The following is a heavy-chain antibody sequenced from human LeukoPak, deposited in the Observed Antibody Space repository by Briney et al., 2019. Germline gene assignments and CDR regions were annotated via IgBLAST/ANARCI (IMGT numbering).Heavy chain of an antibody. J-gene: IGHJ4*02. V-gene: IGHV3-11*01. D-gene: IGHD3-22*01. CDR2: ISSSGSTI. Sequence: GGSLRLSRAASGFTFSDYYMSWIRQAPGKGLEWVSYISSSGSTIYYADSVKGRFTISRDNAKKSLYLQMNSLRAENTAVYYCAKASAMIVVVSKHFDYWGQGTLVTVSS. CDR3: AKASAMIVVVSKHFDY. CDR1: GFTFSDYY.